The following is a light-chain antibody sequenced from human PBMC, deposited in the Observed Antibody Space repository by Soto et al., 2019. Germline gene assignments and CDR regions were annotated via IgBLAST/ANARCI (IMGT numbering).Light chain of an antibody. J-gene: IGKJ1*01. CDR3: QHYNSYSEA. CDR1: QGIKNE. Sequence: DIQMTQSPSSLSASVGHSVTITCRASQGIKNELGWYQQKPGKAPKRLIYKASTLKSGVTSRLSGSGSGTEFTLTISSLQPDDFATYYCQHYNSYSEAVGQGTKVDIK. CDR2: KAS. V-gene: IGKV1-5*03.